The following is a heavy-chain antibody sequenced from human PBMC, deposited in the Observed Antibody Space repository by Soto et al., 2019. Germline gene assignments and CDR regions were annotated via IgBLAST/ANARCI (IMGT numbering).Heavy chain of an antibody. CDR2: INPSGGRT. Sequence: ASVKVSCKASGYTFTNFGISWVRQAPGQGLEWMGIINPSGGRTSYAQKFQGRVTMTRDASTSTVYMELSSLRSEDTAVYYCARERDYGGNNEFYFDYWGQGTLVTVSS. CDR3: ARERDYGGNNEFYFDY. V-gene: IGHV1-46*01. D-gene: IGHD4-17*01. CDR1: GYTFTNFG. J-gene: IGHJ4*02.